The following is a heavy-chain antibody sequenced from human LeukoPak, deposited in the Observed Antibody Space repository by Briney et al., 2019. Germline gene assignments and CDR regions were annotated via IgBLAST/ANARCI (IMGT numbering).Heavy chain of an antibody. CDR3: AKLYTSRWYNDY. CDR2: LSNIGSST. Sequence: PGGSLRLSCAASGFTFSSYAMSWVRQAPGKGLEWVPALSNIGSSTSYADSVKGRFTISRDNSKNTLYLQMNSLRAEDTAVYYCAKLYTSRWYNDYWGQGTLVTVSS. J-gene: IGHJ4*02. V-gene: IGHV3-23*01. D-gene: IGHD6-13*01. CDR1: GFTFSSYA.